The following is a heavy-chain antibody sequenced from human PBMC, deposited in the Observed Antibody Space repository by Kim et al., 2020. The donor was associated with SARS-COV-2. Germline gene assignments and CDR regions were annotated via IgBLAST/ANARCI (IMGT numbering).Heavy chain of an antibody. CDR2: ITGSGGST. Sequence: GGSLRLSCAASGFTFMSYGMSWVRQAPGKGLEWVSGITGSGGSTYYADSVKGRFTISRDNSKNMVYLQMNSLRAEDTALYYCAIDPPYDYVWGSSFDYWG. J-gene: IGHJ4*01. CDR3: AIDPPYDYVWGSSFDY. D-gene: IGHD3-16*01. CDR1: GFTFMSYG. V-gene: IGHV3-23*01.